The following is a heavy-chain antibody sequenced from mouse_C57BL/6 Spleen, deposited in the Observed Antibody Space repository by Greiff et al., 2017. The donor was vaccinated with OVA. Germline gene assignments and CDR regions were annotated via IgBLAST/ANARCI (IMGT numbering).Heavy chain of an antibody. CDR3: VTDSSGYVAWFAY. CDR1: GFSFNTYA. V-gene: IGHV10-1*01. Sequence: EVQRVESGGGLVQPKGSLKLSCAASGFSFNTYAMNWVRQAPGKGLEWVARIRSKSNNYATYYADSVKDRFTISRDDSESMLYLQMNNLKTEDTAMYYCVTDSSGYVAWFAYWGQGTLVTVSA. CDR2: IRSKSNNYAT. J-gene: IGHJ3*01. D-gene: IGHD3-2*02.